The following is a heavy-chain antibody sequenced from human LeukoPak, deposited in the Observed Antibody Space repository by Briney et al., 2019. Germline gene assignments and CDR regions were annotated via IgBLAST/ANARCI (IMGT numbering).Heavy chain of an antibody. Sequence: ASVKVSCKASGYTFTSYDINWVRQATGQGLEWMGWMNPNSGNTGYAQKFQGRVTMTRNTSISTAYMELSSLRSEDTAVYYCARALTYYYGSGSGYYYYYGMDVWGQGTTVTVSS. D-gene: IGHD3-10*01. CDR3: ARALTYYYGSGSGYYYYYGMDV. CDR1: GYTFTSYD. CDR2: MNPNSGNT. J-gene: IGHJ6*02. V-gene: IGHV1-8*01.